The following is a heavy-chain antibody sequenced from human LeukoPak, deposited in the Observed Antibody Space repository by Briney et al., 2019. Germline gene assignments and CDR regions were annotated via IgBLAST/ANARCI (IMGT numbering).Heavy chain of an antibody. J-gene: IGHJ6*03. CDR1: GFTFSSYG. CDR2: IRYDGSNK. V-gene: IGHV3-30*02. Sequence: GGSLRLSCAASGFTFSSYGMHWVRQAPGKGLEWVAFIRYDGSNKYYADSVKGRFTISRDNSKNTLYLQMNSLRAEVTAVYYCAKDDTIFGVVTTGDMDVWGKGTTVTVSS. D-gene: IGHD3-3*01. CDR3: AKDDTIFGVVTTGDMDV.